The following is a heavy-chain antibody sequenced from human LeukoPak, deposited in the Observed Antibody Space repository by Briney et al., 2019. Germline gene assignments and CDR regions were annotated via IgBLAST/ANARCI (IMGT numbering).Heavy chain of an antibody. CDR2: IYYTGST. Sequence: SETLSLTGAVSGASISGSGYYLGWIRQPPGTGLEGIGNIYYTGSTYYNASLQSRVTISIYMSKNQFSLRLSSVTAADTSMYYCVKSGGYGLIDYWGQGTLVTVSS. CDR3: VKSGGYGLIDY. V-gene: IGHV4-39*01. D-gene: IGHD6-19*01. CDR1: GASISGSGYY. J-gene: IGHJ4*02.